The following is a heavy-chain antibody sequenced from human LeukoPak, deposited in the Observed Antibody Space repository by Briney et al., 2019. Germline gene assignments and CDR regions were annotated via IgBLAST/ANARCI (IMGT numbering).Heavy chain of an antibody. Sequence: ASVKVSCKASGGTFSSYAISWVRQAPGQGREWMGGIIPIFGTANYAQKFQGRVTITADKSTSTAYMELSSLRSEDTAVYYCARDASSWSNNWFDPWGQGTLVTVSS. J-gene: IGHJ5*02. V-gene: IGHV1-69*06. CDR2: IIPIFGTA. CDR1: GGTFSSYA. D-gene: IGHD6-13*01. CDR3: ARDASSWSNNWFDP.